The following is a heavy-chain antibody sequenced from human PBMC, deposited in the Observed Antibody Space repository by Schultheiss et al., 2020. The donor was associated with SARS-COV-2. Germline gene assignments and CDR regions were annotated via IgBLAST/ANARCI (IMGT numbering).Heavy chain of an antibody. V-gene: IGHV4-38-2*01. Sequence: GSLRLSCAVSGYSISSGYYWGWIRQPPGKGLEWIGSIYHSGSTYYNPSLKSRVTISVDTSKNQFSLKLSSVTAADTAVYYSARVRGLRGVHNVDYWGQGTLVTVSS. J-gene: IGHJ4*02. CDR3: ARVRGLRGVHNVDY. D-gene: IGHD3-10*01. CDR1: GYSISSGYY. CDR2: IYHSGST.